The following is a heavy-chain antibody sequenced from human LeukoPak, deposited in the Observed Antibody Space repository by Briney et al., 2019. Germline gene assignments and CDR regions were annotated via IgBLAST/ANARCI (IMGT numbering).Heavy chain of an antibody. Sequence: GRSLRLSCTASGFTFTSYAMHWVRQAPGKGLEWMTVMSHDGRNKFYADSVKGRFTLSRDTSKNTLSLQMNSLRAEDTAVYYCARDLSPVVRASPMGYWGQGTLVTVSS. CDR1: GFTFTSYA. J-gene: IGHJ4*02. D-gene: IGHD3-10*01. V-gene: IGHV3-30*04. CDR2: MSHDGRNK. CDR3: ARDLSPVVRASPMGY.